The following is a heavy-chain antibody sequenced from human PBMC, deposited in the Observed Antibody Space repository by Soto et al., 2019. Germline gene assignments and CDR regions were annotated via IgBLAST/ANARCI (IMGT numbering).Heavy chain of an antibody. J-gene: IGHJ4*02. V-gene: IGHV4-4*02. CDR1: GGSISSSNW. D-gene: IGHD3-10*01. CDR2: IYHSGST. CDR3: ARDFVGRRPPDNSGSYFD. Sequence: QVQLQESGPGLVKPSGTLSLTCAVSGGSISSSNWWSWVRQPPGKGLEWIGEIYHSGSTNYNPSLKSRVTISVDKSKNQFSLKLSSVTAADTAVCYCARDFVGRRPPDNSGSYFDWGQGTLVTVSS.